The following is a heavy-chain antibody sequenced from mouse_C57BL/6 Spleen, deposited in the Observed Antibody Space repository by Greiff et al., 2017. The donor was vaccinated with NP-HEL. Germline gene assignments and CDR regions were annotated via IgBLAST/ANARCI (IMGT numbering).Heavy chain of an antibody. J-gene: IGHJ4*01. Sequence: EVQLQQSGPELVKPGASVKIPCKASGYTFTDYNMAWVKQSPGKSLEWIGDINPNNGGTIYNQKFKGKATLTVDKSSSTAYMKLSSLTSEDTAVYYCARGNWDVYAMDYWGQGTSVTVSS. CDR3: ARGNWDVYAMDY. CDR1: GYTFTDYN. CDR2: INPNNGGT. V-gene: IGHV1-18*01. D-gene: IGHD4-1*01.